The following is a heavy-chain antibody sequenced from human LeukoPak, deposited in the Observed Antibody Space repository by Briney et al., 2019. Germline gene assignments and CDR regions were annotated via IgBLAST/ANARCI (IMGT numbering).Heavy chain of an antibody. Sequence: SETLSLTCTVSGYSISGGYYWGWIRQPPGKGLEWIGSIYHSGNTYYNPSLKSRVTISVDTSKNQFSLKLSSVTAADTAVYYCARGRGHRTMVRGALDYWGQGTLVTVSS. V-gene: IGHV4-38-2*02. CDR2: IYHSGNT. CDR3: ARGRGHRTMVRGALDY. J-gene: IGHJ4*02. CDR1: GYSISGGYY. D-gene: IGHD3-10*01.